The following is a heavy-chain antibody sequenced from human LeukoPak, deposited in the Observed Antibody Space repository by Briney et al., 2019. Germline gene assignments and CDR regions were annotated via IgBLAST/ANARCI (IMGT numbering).Heavy chain of an antibody. CDR1: GYSLSDYY. Sequence: ASVRVSCKASGYSLSDYYMHWVRQAPGQGLEWMGWINPRSGDTKYAEKFQGRVTMTRDTSISTAYLELHSLRSDDTAVYYCAREHTTTNWLRLWYFDLWGRGTLVTVSS. D-gene: IGHD1-1*01. J-gene: IGHJ2*01. CDR2: INPRSGDT. CDR3: AREHTTTNWLRLWYFDL. V-gene: IGHV1-2*02.